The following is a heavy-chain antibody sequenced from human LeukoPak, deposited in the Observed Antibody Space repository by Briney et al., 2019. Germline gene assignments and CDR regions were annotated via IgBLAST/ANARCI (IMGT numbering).Heavy chain of an antibody. CDR3: ATSELYSHMPPAGFPLGF. Sequence: ASVKVSCKASGYTFTGYYMHWVRQAPGQGLEWMGWINPDSGGTKYAQKFQGRVTMTRDTSINTAYVELSRLRSDDTAVYYCATSELYSHMPPAGFPLGFWGQGTLVTVSS. D-gene: IGHD2-2*01. CDR2: INPDSGGT. J-gene: IGHJ4*02. CDR1: GYTFTGYY. V-gene: IGHV1-2*02.